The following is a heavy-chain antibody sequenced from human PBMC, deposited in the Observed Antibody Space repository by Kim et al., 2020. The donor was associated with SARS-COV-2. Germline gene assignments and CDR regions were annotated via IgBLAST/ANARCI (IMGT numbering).Heavy chain of an antibody. Sequence: SETLSLTCAVYGGSFSGYYWSWIRQPPGKGLEWIGEINHSGSTNYNPSLKSRVTISVDTSKNQFSLKLSSVTAADTAVYYCERGLSGYVYYFDYWGQGTLVTVCS. CDR2: INHSGST. V-gene: IGHV4-34*01. D-gene: IGHD5-12*01. CDR1: GGSFSGYY. J-gene: IGHJ4*02. CDR3: ERGLSGYVYYFDY.